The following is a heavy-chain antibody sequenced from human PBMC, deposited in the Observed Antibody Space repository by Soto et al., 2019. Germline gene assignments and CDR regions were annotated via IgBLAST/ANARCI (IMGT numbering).Heavy chain of an antibody. CDR1: GGSVSSGSYY. D-gene: IGHD2-21*02. Sequence: SETLSLTCTVSGGSVSSGSYYWSWIRQPPGKGLEWIGYIYYSGSTNYNPSLKSRVTISVDTSKNQFSLKLSSVTAADTAVYYCARDRIGGRPTVTATAGGMDVWGQGATVTVSS. J-gene: IGHJ6*02. V-gene: IGHV4-61*01. CDR3: ARDRIGGRPTVTATAGGMDV. CDR2: IYYSGST.